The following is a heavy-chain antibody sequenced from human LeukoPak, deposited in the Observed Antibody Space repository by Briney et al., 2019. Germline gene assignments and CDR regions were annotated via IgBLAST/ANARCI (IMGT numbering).Heavy chain of an antibody. CDR3: ARDYYYDSSGYYYYYYGMDV. CDR1: GFTFSNFG. J-gene: IGHJ6*02. D-gene: IGHD3-22*01. CDR2: IWYDGVNK. Sequence: GGSLRLSCAASGFTFSNFGMHWVRQAPGKGLEWVAGIWYDGVNKYYADSVKGRFTVSRDNSKNTLYLQMNSLRAEDTAVYYCARDYYYDSSGYYYYYYGMDVWGQGTTVTVSS. V-gene: IGHV3-33*01.